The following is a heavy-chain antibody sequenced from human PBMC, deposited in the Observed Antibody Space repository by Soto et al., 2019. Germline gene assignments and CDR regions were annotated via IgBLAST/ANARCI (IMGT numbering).Heavy chain of an antibody. CDR1: GFTFSNYA. CDR3: AGRSYDSGSSSFDY. Sequence: EVQLLESGGALVQPGGSLRLSCAASGFTFSNYAMNWVRQAPGKGLEWVSSVGGNGGSTHYADSVKGRFTISRDHSKKTLYLQMSRLRAEDTAVYYCAGRSYDSGSSSFDYWGQGPLVTVSS. J-gene: IGHJ4*02. CDR2: VGGNGGST. D-gene: IGHD3-10*01. V-gene: IGHV3-23*01.